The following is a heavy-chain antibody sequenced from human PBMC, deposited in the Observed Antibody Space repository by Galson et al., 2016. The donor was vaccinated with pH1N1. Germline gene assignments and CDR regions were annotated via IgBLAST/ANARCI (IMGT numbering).Heavy chain of an antibody. D-gene: IGHD4/OR15-4a*01. V-gene: IGHV3-7*04. Sequence: SLRLSCAASGFTFMNFWMSWVRQAPGKGLEWVASIKQDGREKYYVASVKGRFTISRDNAKNSLYLQMNSLRVEDTAVYYCVRAIGAKSAYWGQGTLVTVSS. CDR1: GFTFMNFW. CDR2: IKQDGREK. CDR3: VRAIGAKSAY. J-gene: IGHJ4*02.